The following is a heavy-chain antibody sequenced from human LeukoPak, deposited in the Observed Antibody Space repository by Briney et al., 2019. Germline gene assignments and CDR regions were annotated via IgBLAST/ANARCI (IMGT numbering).Heavy chain of an antibody. CDR1: GFTLSSYS. D-gene: IGHD6-6*01. CDR2: ISSSSSYI. V-gene: IGHV3-21*01. Sequence: PGGSLRLSCAASGFTLSSYSMNWVRQAPGKGLEWVSFISSSSSYIYYADSLKGRFTISRDNAKNPLYLQMNSLRAEDTAVYYCARGEWSSSPFDYWGQGTLVTVSS. J-gene: IGHJ4*02. CDR3: ARGEWSSSPFDY.